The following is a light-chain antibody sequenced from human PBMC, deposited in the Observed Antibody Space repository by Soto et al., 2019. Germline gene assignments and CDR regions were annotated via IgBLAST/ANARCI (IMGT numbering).Light chain of an antibody. Sequence: EIVLTQSPATLSLSPGERATLSCRASQSVSGSLAWYQQKPGQAPRLLIYDASNRAAGIPARFSGSGSGTDFTLTISSLEPEDFAVYYCQQRGNWLDTFGQGTKLEIK. J-gene: IGKJ2*01. CDR2: DAS. CDR1: QSVSGS. V-gene: IGKV3-11*01. CDR3: QQRGNWLDT.